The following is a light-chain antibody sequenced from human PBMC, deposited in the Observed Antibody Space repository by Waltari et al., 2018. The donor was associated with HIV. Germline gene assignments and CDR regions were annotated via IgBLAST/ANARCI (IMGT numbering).Light chain of an antibody. CDR3: LLTYGEDVV. J-gene: IGLJ2*01. CDR2: DSN. CDR1: NRVATHGLC. V-gene: IGLV7-46*01. Sequence: QPVVTQEPSSTLSPGEPVLLTCASSNRVATHGLCPYGFQVRPGHAPKTLIVDSNNRYSWTPARFAGSFVGGKAALTLTGAQPEDEANYYCLLTYGEDVVFGGGTKLTVL.